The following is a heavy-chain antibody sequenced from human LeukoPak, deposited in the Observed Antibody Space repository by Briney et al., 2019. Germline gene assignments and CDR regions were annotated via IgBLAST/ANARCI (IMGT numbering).Heavy chain of an antibody. CDR3: AGGIQLWLHQFDY. V-gene: IGHV4-39*07. CDR1: GGSISSSSYY. Sequence: SETLSLTCTVSGGSISSSSYYWGWIRQPPGKGLEWIGSIYYSGSTYYNPSLKSRVTISVDTSKNQFSLKLSSVTAADTAVYYCAGGIQLWLHQFDYWGQGTLVTVSS. D-gene: IGHD5-18*01. J-gene: IGHJ4*02. CDR2: IYYSGST.